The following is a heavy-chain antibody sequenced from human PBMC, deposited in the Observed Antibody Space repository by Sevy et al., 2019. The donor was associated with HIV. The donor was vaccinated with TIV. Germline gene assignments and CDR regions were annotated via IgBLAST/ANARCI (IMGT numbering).Heavy chain of an antibody. V-gene: IGHV3-7*04. CDR1: GFSFSHYW. J-gene: IGHJ4*02. CDR3: ARGNSGSFDY. CDR2: IKQGESEK. D-gene: IGHD3-22*01. Sequence: GGSLRLSCAASGFSFSHYWMHWVRQAPGKGLEWVANIKQGESEKYYVASVKGRFTISRDNAKNSVYLQMNSLIPEDTAIYYCARGNSGSFDYWGQGTLVTVSS.